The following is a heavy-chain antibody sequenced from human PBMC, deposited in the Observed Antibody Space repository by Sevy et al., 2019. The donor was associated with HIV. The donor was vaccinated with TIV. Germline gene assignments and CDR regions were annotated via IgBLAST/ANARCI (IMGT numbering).Heavy chain of an antibody. D-gene: IGHD3-10*01. V-gene: IGHV3-72*01. CDR1: RFTFSDHY. J-gene: IGHJ4*01. CDR2: IRNKANSDTT. Sequence: GGSLRLSCAASRFTFSDHYMDWVRQAPGKGLEWVGRIRNKANSDTTEYAASVKGRFTISRDDSKNCLYLQMNSLKTEDTAVYYCARVPTYGSVTYFLDYWGHGSLVTVSS. CDR3: ARVPTYGSVTYFLDY.